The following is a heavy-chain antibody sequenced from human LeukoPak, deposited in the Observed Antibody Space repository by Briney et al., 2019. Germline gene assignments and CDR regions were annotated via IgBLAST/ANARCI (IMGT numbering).Heavy chain of an antibody. V-gene: IGHV4-39*07. CDR1: GGSISGTSYY. D-gene: IGHD5-24*01. Sequence: SETLSLTCTVSGGSISGTSYYWGWIRQPPGKGLEWIGSIYYSGSTYYNPSLKSRVTISVDTSKNQFSLKLSSVTAADTAVYYCAAGEMATTYWGQGTLVTVSS. J-gene: IGHJ4*02. CDR3: AAGEMATTY. CDR2: IYYSGST.